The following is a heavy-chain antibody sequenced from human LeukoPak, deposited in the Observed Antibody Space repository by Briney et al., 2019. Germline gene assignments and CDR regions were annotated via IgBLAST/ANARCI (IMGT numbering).Heavy chain of an antibody. D-gene: IGHD5-12*01. CDR2: ISGSDGAT. V-gene: IGHV3-23*01. Sequence: GGSLRLSCAASGFTFSIYAMSWVRQAPGKGLEWVSAISGSDGATYYADSVKGRFTISRDNSKYWLYLQMNSLRAEDTAVYYCAKDSPVATFWGQGALVTVSS. CDR1: GFTFSIYA. CDR3: AKDSPVATF. J-gene: IGHJ4*02.